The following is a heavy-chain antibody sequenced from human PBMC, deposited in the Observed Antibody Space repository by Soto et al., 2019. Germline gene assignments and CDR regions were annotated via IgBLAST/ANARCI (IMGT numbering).Heavy chain of an antibody. CDR2: ISSSSSTI. Sequence: GSLRLSCAASGFTFSSYSMNWVRQAPGKGLEWVSYISSSSSTIYYADSVKGRFTISRDNAKNSLYLQMNSLRVEDTAVYYCARDAPPLAYYYDPNWFDPWGQGTLVTVSS. V-gene: IGHV3-48*01. D-gene: IGHD3-22*01. CDR3: ARDAPPLAYYYDPNWFDP. CDR1: GFTFSSYS. J-gene: IGHJ5*02.